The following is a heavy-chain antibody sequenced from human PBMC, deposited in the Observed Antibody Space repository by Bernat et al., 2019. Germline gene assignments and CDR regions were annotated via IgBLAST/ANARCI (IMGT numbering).Heavy chain of an antibody. V-gene: IGHV4-59*01. CDR1: GGSISSYY. J-gene: IGHJ3*02. Sequence: QVQLQESGPGLVKPSETLSLTCTVSGGSISSYYWSWIRQPPGKGLEWIGYIYYSGSTNYNPSLKSRVTISVDTSKNQFSLKLSSVTAADTAVYYCARGGENIVATYGAFDIWGQGTMVTVSS. CDR3: ARGGENIVATYGAFDI. CDR2: IYYSGST. D-gene: IGHD5-12*01.